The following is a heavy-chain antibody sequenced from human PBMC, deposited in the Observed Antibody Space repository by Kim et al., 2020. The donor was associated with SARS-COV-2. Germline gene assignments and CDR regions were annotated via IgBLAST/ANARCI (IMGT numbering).Heavy chain of an antibody. CDR3: TRDVLAGGADV. D-gene: IGHD3-3*02. CDR2: IMWNRDTI. V-gene: IGHV3-9*02. Sequence: GGSLRLSCAASGFSPNDHAMHWVRQAPGKGLEWVSGIMWNRDTIDYADSVKGRFITSRDNAKNSLYLQMNSLRPEDTALYFCTRDVLAGGADVWGQGTA. CDR1: GFSPNDHA. J-gene: IGHJ6*02.